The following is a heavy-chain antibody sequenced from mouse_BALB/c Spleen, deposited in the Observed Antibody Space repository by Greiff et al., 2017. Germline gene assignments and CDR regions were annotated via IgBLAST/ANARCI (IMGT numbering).Heavy chain of an antibody. J-gene: IGHJ4*01. CDR2: INPSSGYT. CDR1: GYTFTSYT. CDR3: ARGVRLTMDY. Sequence: ESGAELARPGASVKMSCKASGYTFTSYTMHWVNQRPGQGLEWIGYINPSSGYTNYNQKFKDKATLTADKSSSTAYMQLSSLTSEDSTVYYCARGVRLTMDYWGQGTSVTVSS. D-gene: IGHD2-14*01. V-gene: IGHV1-4*01.